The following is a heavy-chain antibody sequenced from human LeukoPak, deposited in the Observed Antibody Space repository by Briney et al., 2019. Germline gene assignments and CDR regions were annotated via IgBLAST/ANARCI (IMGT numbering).Heavy chain of an antibody. CDR3: ARIGMDDILTGYSSFDY. CDR2: ISSSGSTI. D-gene: IGHD3-9*01. Sequence: GGSLRLSCAPSGFTFSSYEMNWVRQAPGKGLEWVSYISSSGSTIYYADSVKGRFTISRDNAKNSLYLQMNSLRAEDTAVYYCARIGMDDILTGYSSFDYWGQGTLVTVSS. V-gene: IGHV3-48*03. CDR1: GFTFSSYE. J-gene: IGHJ4*02.